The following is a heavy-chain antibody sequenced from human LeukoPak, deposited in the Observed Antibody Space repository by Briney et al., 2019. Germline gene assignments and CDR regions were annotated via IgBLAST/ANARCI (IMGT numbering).Heavy chain of an antibody. J-gene: IGHJ6*03. V-gene: IGHV3-53*01. CDR3: ASGSGSYRTPYYYMDV. CDR2: IYSGGST. Sequence: GGSLRLSGTASGFTVISNYMSWVRQAPGKGLEWVSVIYSGGSTYYADSVKGRFTISRDNSKNTLYLQMNSLRAEDTAVYYCASGSGSYRTPYYYMDVWGTGTTVTVSS. CDR1: GFTVISNY. D-gene: IGHD3-10*01.